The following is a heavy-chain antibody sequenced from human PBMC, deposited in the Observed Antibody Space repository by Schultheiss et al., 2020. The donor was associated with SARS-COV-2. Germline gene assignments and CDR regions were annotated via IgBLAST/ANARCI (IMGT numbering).Heavy chain of an antibody. CDR3: ARGGGYCSSTSCLSDDAFDI. V-gene: IGHV3-30*04. D-gene: IGHD2-2*01. CDR2: ISYDGSNK. J-gene: IGHJ3*02. CDR1: GFTFSSYA. Sequence: GGSLRLSCAASGFTFSSYAMHWVRQAPGKGLEWVAVISYDGSNKYYADSVKGRFTISRDKSKNTVFLQMNSLRAEDTAVYYCARGGGYCSSTSCLSDDAFDIWGQGTMVTVSS.